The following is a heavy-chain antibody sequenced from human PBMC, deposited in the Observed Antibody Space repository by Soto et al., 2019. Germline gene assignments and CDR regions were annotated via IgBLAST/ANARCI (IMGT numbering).Heavy chain of an antibody. CDR1: GYFFTSYS. CDR2: INPSVGST. D-gene: IGHD3-22*01. Sequence: ASVKVSCKASGYFFTSYSMHWVRQAPRQGLEWMGVINPSVGSTSHAQKFQGRVTMTRDTSTSTVYMELSSLRSEDTAVYYCARESVGRSDFESSGDFDSWGQGTLVTVPQ. J-gene: IGHJ4*02. V-gene: IGHV1-46*01. CDR3: ARESVGRSDFESSGDFDS.